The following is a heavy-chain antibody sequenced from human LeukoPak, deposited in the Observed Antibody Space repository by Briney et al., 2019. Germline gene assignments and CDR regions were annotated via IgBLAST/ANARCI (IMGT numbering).Heavy chain of an antibody. J-gene: IGHJ6*02. CDR1: GYTFTSYG. CDR2: ISAYNGNT. D-gene: IGHD1-26*01. CDR3: ARVATTYYYYGMDV. Sequence: ASVKVSCKASGYTFTSYGISWVRQAPGQGLVWMGWISAYNGNTNYAQKLQGRVTMTTDTSTSTAYMELRSLRSDDTAVYYCARVATTYYYYGMDVWGQGTTVTVSS. V-gene: IGHV1-18*01.